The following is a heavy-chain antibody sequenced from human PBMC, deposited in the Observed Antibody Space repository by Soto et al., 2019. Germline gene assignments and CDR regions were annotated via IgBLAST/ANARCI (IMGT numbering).Heavy chain of an antibody. CDR3: ARVGSSGWSPDY. J-gene: IGHJ4*01. V-gene: IGHV4-59*11. CDR1: GGSISGHY. CDR2: IFYTWGTTY. Sequence: PSETLSLTCTVSGGSISGHYWIWIRQPPGEGMEWIGYIFYTWGTTYNNNPSRKSRVTISVYTSKNQFSLRLSSVTAADTAVYYCARVGSSGWSPDYWGQGTLVTTSS. D-gene: IGHD6-19*01.